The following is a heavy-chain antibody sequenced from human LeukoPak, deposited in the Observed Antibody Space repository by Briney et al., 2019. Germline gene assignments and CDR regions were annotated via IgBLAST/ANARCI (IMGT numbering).Heavy chain of an antibody. CDR1: GFSFSKFA. D-gene: IGHD3-3*02. CDR2: ISYNGDGT. CDR3: ARGHFWSGYTYQDYFYYMDV. J-gene: IGHJ6*03. V-gene: IGHV3-64*01. Sequence: GGSLRLSCAASGFSFSKFAMHWVRQAPGRGLESVSGISYNGDGTYYANSVKGRFTISRDNSKKTLYLQVVSLRVEDMGVYYCARGHFWSGYTYQDYFYYMDVWGKGTAVTVSS.